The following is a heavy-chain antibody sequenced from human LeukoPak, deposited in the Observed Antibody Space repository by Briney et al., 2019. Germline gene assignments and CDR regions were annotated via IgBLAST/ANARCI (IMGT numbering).Heavy chain of an antibody. CDR2: ISSSSSYI. J-gene: IGHJ6*04. D-gene: IGHD3-10*01. CDR1: GFTFSRHN. CDR3: VRGKANYGSGSDV. Sequence: PGGSLRLSCAASGFTFSRHNMNCVRQAPGKGLEWVSSISSSSSYIYYADSVKGRFTISRDNARNSLYLQMNSLRAEDTAVYYCVRGKANYGSGSDVWGKGTTVTVSS. V-gene: IGHV3-21*01.